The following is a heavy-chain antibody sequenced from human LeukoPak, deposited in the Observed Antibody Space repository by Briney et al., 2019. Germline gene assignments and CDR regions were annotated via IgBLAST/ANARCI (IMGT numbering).Heavy chain of an antibody. V-gene: IGHV3-30*02. CDR3: GKGSGYSVYDNLPHH. J-gene: IGHJ5*02. CDR2: IRYDGSNK. D-gene: IGHD5/OR15-5a*01. CDR1: GFTFSYYG. Sequence: PGGSLRLSCAASGFTFSYYGMHWVRQAPGKGLEWVAFIRYDGSNKYYADSVKGRFTISRDNSKNTLYLQMNSLRAEDTAVYYCGKGSGYSVYDNLPHHWGQGTLVTVSS.